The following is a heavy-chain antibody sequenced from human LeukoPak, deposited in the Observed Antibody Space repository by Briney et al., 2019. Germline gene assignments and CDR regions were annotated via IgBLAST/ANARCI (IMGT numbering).Heavy chain of an antibody. Sequence: GASVKVSCKASGYTFTSYAMHWVRQAPGQRLEWMGWINAGNGNTKYSQEFQGRVTMTRDTSISTAYMELSRLRSDDTAVYYCARDGGGIVVGFDYWGQGTLVTVSS. CDR1: GYTFTSYA. J-gene: IGHJ4*02. CDR2: INAGNGNT. CDR3: ARDGGGIVVGFDY. D-gene: IGHD2-2*01. V-gene: IGHV1-3*01.